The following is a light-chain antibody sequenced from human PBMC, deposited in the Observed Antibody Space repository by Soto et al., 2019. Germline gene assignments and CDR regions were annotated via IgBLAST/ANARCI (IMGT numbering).Light chain of an antibody. V-gene: IGLV2-8*01. CDR1: GSDIGGYNR. Sequence: QSALTQPASVSGSPGQSITISCTGTGSDIGGYNRVSWYQQHPGKAPKLMISEVNKRPSGVPDRFSGSKSGNTASLTVSGLQAEDEADYYCSSYAGSSNVFGTGTKLTVL. CDR3: SSYAGSSNV. J-gene: IGLJ1*01. CDR2: EVN.